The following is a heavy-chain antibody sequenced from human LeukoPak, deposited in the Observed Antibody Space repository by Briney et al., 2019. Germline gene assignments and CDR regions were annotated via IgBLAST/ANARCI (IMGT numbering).Heavy chain of an antibody. D-gene: IGHD3-10*01. V-gene: IGHV4-30-4*08. CDR3: ARSRYGSGSYYNK. Sequence: PSQTLSLTCTVSGGSISSGDYYWSWIRQPPGKGLEWIGEINHSGSTNYNPSLKSRVTISVDTSKNQFSLKLSSVTAADTAVYYCARSRYGSGSYYNKWGQGTLVTVSS. CDR2: INHSGST. CDR1: GGSISSGDYY. J-gene: IGHJ4*02.